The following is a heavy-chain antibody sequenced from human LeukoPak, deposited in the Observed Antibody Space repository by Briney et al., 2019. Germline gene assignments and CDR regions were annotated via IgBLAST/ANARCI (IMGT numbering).Heavy chain of an antibody. CDR1: GFTFSSYG. V-gene: IGHV3-30*02. CDR3: AKDRGEAAAAKYYFDY. J-gene: IGHJ4*02. Sequence: PGGSLRLSCAASGFTFSSYGMHWVRQAPGKGLEWVAFIRYDGSNKYYADSVEGRVTISRDNSKNTLYLQMNSLRAEDTAVYYCAKDRGEAAAAKYYFDYWGQGTLVTVSS. CDR2: IRYDGSNK. D-gene: IGHD6-13*01.